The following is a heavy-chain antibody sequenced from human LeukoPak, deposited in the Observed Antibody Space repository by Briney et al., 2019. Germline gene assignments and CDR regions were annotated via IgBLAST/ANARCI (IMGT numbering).Heavy chain of an antibody. Sequence: GASVKVSCKASGYTFTGYYMHWVRQAPGQGLEWMGWINPNSGGTNYVQKFQGRVTMTRDTSISTAYMEVIRLRSDDTAVYYCARSPHILTGEKFEYWGQGTRVTASS. D-gene: IGHD3-9*01. J-gene: IGHJ4*02. CDR3: ARSPHILTGEKFEY. CDR2: INPNSGGT. V-gene: IGHV1-2*02. CDR1: GYTFTGYY.